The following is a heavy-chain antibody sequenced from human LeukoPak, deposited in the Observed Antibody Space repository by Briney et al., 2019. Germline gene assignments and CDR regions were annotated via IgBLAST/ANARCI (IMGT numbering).Heavy chain of an antibody. CDR3: ARPYSSSSRRYYYYYGMDV. V-gene: IGHV3-48*01. D-gene: IGHD6-6*01. J-gene: IGHJ6*02. CDR2: ISSSSSTI. CDR1: GFTFSSYS. Sequence: GGSLRLSCAASGFTFSSYSMTWVRQAPGKGLEWVSYISSSSSTIYYADSVKGRFTISRDNAKNSLYLQMNSLRAEDAAVYYCARPYSSSSRRYYYYYGMDVWGQGTTVTVSS.